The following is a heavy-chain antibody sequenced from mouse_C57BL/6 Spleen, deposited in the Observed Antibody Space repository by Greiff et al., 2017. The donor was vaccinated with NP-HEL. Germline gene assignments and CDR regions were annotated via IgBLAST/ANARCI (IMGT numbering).Heavy chain of an antibody. CDR2: ISYSGST. CDR1: GYSITSDY. Sequence: EVKLLESGPGLAKPSQTLSLTCSVSGYSITSDYWNWVRQSPGNKLEYMGYISYSGSTYYNPSLKRRLSITRDTSKNQYYLQLKTVTTEDTATYYCARSLGYFDVWGTGTTVTVSA. J-gene: IGHJ1*03. V-gene: IGHV3-8*01. CDR3: ARSLGYFDV.